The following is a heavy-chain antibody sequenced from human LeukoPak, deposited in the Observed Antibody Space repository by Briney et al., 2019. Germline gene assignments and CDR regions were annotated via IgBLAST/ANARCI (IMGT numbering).Heavy chain of an antibody. V-gene: IGHV3-23*01. J-gene: IGHJ2*01. Sequence: PGGSLRLSCAASGFTFSNYAMSWVRQAPGKGLEWVSVISGSGFSTYYADSVKGRFTISRDNSKNTLFLQMNNLRAEDTAVFYCAKAVSEPGWYFDLWGRGTLGIVSS. CDR3: AKAVSEPGWYFDL. CDR2: ISGSGFST. D-gene: IGHD6-19*01. CDR1: GFTFSNYA.